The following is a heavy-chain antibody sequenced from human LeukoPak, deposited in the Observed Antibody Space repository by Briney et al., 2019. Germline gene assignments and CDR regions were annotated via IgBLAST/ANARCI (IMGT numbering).Heavy chain of an antibody. J-gene: IGHJ6*03. CDR3: AATAKSLYYYYYYMDV. D-gene: IGHD5-18*01. Sequence: SVKVSCKASGGTFSSYAISWVRQAPGQGLEWMGGIIPIFGTANYAQKFQGRVTMTEDTSTDTAYMELSSLRSEDTAVYYCAATAKSLYYYYYYMDVWGKGTTVTISS. CDR1: GGTFSSYA. V-gene: IGHV1-69*06. CDR2: IIPIFGTA.